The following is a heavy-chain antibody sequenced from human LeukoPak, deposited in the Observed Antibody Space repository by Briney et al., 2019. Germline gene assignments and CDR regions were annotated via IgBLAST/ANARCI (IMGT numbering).Heavy chain of an antibody. Sequence: PSETLSLTCAVYGGSFSGCYWSWIRQPPGKGLEWIGEINHSGSTNYNPSLKSRVTISVDTSKNQFSLKLSSVTAADTAVYYCATLRGYSGYQTYYYYGMDVWGQGTTVTVSS. CDR2: INHSGST. J-gene: IGHJ6*02. CDR3: ATLRGYSGYQTYYYYGMDV. CDR1: GGSFSGCY. D-gene: IGHD5-12*01. V-gene: IGHV4-34*01.